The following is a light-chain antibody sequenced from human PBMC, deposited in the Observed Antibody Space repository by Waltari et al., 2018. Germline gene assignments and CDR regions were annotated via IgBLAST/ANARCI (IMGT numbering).Light chain of an antibody. Sequence: EIVLTQSPGSLSSSPGERVTLACRASQRVSRALAWYQQKPGQAPRLLIFAASNRATGIPDRFSGSGSETDFSLTISRLEPEDFAVYYCQHYVRLPATFGRGTKVEIK. V-gene: IGKV3-20*01. CDR2: AAS. CDR3: QHYVRLPAT. J-gene: IGKJ1*01. CDR1: QRVSRA.